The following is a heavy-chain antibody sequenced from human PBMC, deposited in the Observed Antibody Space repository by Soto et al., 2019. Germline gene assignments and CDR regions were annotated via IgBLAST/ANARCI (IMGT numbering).Heavy chain of an antibody. CDR2: IIPIFGTA. V-gene: IGHV1-69*13. CDR3: AVVYYCSGGSCYSGAYYYGMDV. CDR1: GGTFSSYA. J-gene: IGHJ6*02. Sequence: SVKVSCKASGGTFSSYAISWVRQAPGQGLEWMGGIIPIFGTANYAQKFQGRVTITADESTSTAYMELSSLRSEDTAVYYCAVVYYCSGGSCYSGAYYYGMDVWGQGTTVTVSS. D-gene: IGHD2-15*01.